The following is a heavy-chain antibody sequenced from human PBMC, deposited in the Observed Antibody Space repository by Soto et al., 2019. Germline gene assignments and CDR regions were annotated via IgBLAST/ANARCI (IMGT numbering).Heavy chain of an antibody. CDR1: GCTFSNLG. CDR2: IWYDGSNK. CDR3: VRANRTYDILTGYRI. D-gene: IGHD3-9*01. Sequence: GGSLRLSCAASGCTFSNLGMRWVRQAPGKGLEWVAVIWYDGSNKYYADSVKGRFTISRDNSKNTLYLQMNSLRAEDTAVYYCVRANRTYDILTGYRIWGQGTLVTVSS. V-gene: IGHV3-33*01. J-gene: IGHJ4*02.